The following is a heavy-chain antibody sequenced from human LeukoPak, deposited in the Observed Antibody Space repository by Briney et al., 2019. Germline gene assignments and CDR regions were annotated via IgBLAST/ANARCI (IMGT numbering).Heavy chain of an antibody. CDR2: IKQDGSEK. CDR3: ARDLILGCGGGSCEFDP. V-gene: IGHV3-7*03. D-gene: IGHD2-15*01. J-gene: IGHJ5*02. Sequence: GGSLRLSCAASGFTFSSYWMSWVRQAPGKGLEWVANIKQDGSEKYYVDSVKGRFTVSRDNAKNSLYLQMNSLRAEDTAMYYCARDLILGCGGGSCEFDPWGQGTLVTVSS. CDR1: GFTFSSYW.